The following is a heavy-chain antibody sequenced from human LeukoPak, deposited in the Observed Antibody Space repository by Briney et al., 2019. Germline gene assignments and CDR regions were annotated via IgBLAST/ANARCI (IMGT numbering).Heavy chain of an antibody. Sequence: SETLTLTCAVHGGSFSGYYWSWIRQPPGKGLEWIGEINHSGSTNYNPSLKSRVTISVDTSKNQFSLKLSSVTAADTAVYYCASGEGARLFDYWGQGTLVTVSS. CDR3: ASGEGARLFDY. CDR2: INHSGST. V-gene: IGHV4-34*01. D-gene: IGHD1-26*01. J-gene: IGHJ4*02. CDR1: GGSFSGYY.